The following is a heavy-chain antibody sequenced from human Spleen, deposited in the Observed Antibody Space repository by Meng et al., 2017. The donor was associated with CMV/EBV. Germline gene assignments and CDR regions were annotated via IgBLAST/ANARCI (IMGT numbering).Heavy chain of an antibody. D-gene: IGHD3-10*01. V-gene: IGHV1-18*04. CDR2: IKPYNGDT. CDR3: ARIYTWFYSYIEI. J-gene: IGHJ4*02. Sequence: ASVKVSCKASGYTFTSVGITWVRQVPGHGLEWMGWIKPYNGDTDYKEKFQGRVTMTADTSTGTAYMELRSLRSDDTALYYCARIYTWFYSYIEIWGQGTQVTVSS. CDR1: GYTFTSVG.